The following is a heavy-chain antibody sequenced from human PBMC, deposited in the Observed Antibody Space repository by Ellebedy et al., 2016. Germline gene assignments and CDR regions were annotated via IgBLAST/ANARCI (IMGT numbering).Heavy chain of an antibody. CDR2: VNTFSGNT. Sequence: ASVKVSXKASGYTFTTFSITWVRQVPGHGLEWMGFVNTFSGNTKFAQKFQGRVSMTTDSSTHTAYMDLRSLRSDDTAMYYCAKTSGWGYGENWGQGTLVTVSS. D-gene: IGHD3-10*01. CDR1: GYTFTTFS. J-gene: IGHJ4*02. CDR3: AKTSGWGYGEN. V-gene: IGHV1-18*04.